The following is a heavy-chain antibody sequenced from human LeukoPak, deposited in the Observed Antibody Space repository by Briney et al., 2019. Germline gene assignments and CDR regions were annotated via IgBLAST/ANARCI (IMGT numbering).Heavy chain of an antibody. CDR3: ARAKLGGTFFDI. V-gene: IGHV3-7*04. CDR2: IKQGGSER. D-gene: IGHD7-27*01. Sequence: GGSLRLSCAASGFTLSSYWMTWVRQAPGKGLEWVANIKQGGSERYYVDSVKGRFTISRDNAKNSLYLKMNSLRAEDTAVYYCARAKLGGTFFDIWGQGTMITVSS. CDR1: GFTLSSYW. J-gene: IGHJ3*02.